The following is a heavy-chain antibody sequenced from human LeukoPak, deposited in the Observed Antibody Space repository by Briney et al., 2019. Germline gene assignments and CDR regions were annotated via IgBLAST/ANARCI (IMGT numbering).Heavy chain of an antibody. CDR3: AREVGRFVQDWFDP. CDR2: IYYTGST. CDR1: GGSISSYY. J-gene: IGHJ5*02. D-gene: IGHD3-3*01. V-gene: IGHV4-59*12. Sequence: SETLSLTCTVSGGSISSYYWSWVRQPPGKGLEWIGYIYYTGSTNYNPSLKSRVTISVDTSKNQFSLKLSSVTAADTAVYYCAREVGRFVQDWFDPWGQGTLVTVSS.